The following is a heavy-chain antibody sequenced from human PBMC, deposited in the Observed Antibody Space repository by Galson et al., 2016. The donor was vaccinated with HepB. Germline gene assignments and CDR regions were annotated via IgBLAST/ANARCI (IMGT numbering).Heavy chain of an antibody. D-gene: IGHD2-2*01. J-gene: IGHJ4*02. V-gene: IGHV4-39*01. CDR1: GGSINNSSYY. CDR2: VYYSGST. CDR3: ARHPEGYCSSSNCASLGIYYFDS. Sequence: SETLSLTCTVPGGSINNSSYYWGWIRQPPGKGLEWIGSVYYSGSTYYNPPLKSRVTLSVDTSKNQFSLKLNSVTAADTAVYFCARHPEGYCSSSNCASLGIYYFDSWGQGTLVTVSS.